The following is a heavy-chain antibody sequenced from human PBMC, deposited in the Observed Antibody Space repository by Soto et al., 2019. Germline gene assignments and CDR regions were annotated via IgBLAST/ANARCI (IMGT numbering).Heavy chain of an antibody. J-gene: IGHJ6*02. CDR3: ARDFRYCISTSCPIYYYYGMDV. CDR2: IIPIFGTA. D-gene: IGHD2-2*01. CDR1: GGTFISYA. V-gene: IGHV1-69*13. Sequence: SVKVSCKASGGTFISYAISWVRQAPGQGLEWMGGIIPIFGTANYAQKFQGRVTITADESTSTAYMELSSLRSEDTAVYYCARDFRYCISTSCPIYYYYGMDVWGQGTTVTVSS.